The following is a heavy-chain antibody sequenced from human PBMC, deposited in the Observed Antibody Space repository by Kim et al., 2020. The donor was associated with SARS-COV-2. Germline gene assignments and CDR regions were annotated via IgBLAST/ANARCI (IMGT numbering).Heavy chain of an antibody. J-gene: IGHJ4*02. V-gene: IGHV4-59*08. CDR2: IYYSGST. Sequence: SETLSLTCTVSGGSISSYYWSWIRQPPGKGLEWIGYIYYSGSTNYNPSLKSRVTISVDTSKNQFSLKLSSVTAADTAVYYCARHGKRSGWYQGWGQGTLVTVSS. D-gene: IGHD6-19*01. CDR1: GGSISSYY. CDR3: ARHGKRSGWYQG.